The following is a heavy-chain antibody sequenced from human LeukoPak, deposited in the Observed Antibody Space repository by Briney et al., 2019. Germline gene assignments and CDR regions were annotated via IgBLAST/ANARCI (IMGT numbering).Heavy chain of an antibody. D-gene: IGHD5-24*01. CDR1: GFTFSSYV. CDR2: ISHDGII. Sequence: PGGSLRLSCAASGFTFSSYVMHWVRRTPGKGLVWVSRISHDGIISYADSVKGRFTISRDNAENTLILQMNSLRVEDTAVYYCARDWVYKIDYWGRGTLVTVSS. V-gene: IGHV3-74*01. J-gene: IGHJ4*02. CDR3: ARDWVYKIDY.